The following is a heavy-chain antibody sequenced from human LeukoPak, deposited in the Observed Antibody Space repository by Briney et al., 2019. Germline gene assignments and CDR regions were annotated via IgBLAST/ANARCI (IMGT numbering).Heavy chain of an antibody. CDR2: IYHSGST. V-gene: IGHV4-30-2*01. D-gene: IGHD6-13*01. CDR3: ARDLISSSWVYFQH. J-gene: IGHJ1*01. Sequence: PSETLSLTCAVSGGSISYGDYSWSWIRQPPGKGLEWVGYIYHSGSTSYNPSLKSRVTISVDRSKNQFSLKLSSLTAADTAVYYCARDLISSSWVYFQHWGQGTLVTVSA. CDR1: GGSISYGDYS.